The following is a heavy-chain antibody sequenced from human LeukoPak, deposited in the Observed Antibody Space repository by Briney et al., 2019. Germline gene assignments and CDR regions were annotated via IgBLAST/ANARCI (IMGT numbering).Heavy chain of an antibody. CDR1: GFTFSNYA. J-gene: IGHJ4*02. CDR3: AKVDLCSGASCYLLDY. V-gene: IGHV3-23*01. D-gene: IGHD2-2*01. Sequence: GGSLRLSCAASGFTFSNYAMSWVRQAPGKGLGWVSAISGSGDGTYYADSVKGRFTISRDNSKNTLYLQMNSLRAEDTAVYYCAKVDLCSGASCYLLDYWGQGTLVTVSS. CDR2: ISGSGDGT.